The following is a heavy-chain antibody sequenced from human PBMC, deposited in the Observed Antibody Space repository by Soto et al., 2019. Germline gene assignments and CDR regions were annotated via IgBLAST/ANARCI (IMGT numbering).Heavy chain of an antibody. V-gene: IGHV3-33*01. CDR3: VRDGVGATTFFGYFDY. CDR1: GFTSRVYG. D-gene: IGHD1-26*01. CDR2: LRHDGSNK. Sequence: QVHLVESGGGVVQPGRSLRLSCAASGFTSRVYGMHWVRQAPGKGLEWVAVLRHDGSNKYYADSVKGRFTISRDNSENTLYLQMNSLRVEDTAVYYCVRDGVGATTFFGYFDYWGQGTLVTVSS. J-gene: IGHJ4*02.